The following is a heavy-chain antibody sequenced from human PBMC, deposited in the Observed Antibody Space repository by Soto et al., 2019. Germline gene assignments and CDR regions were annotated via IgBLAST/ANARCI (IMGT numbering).Heavy chain of an antibody. Sequence: QVQLVESGGGVVQPGRSLRLSCAASGFTFTNFDLNWVRQAPGKGLEWVAVISYDGGTEYYADSVKGRFSISRDNSKNTLYLQMDSLRAEDTAVYYCARGRSRVPGAPFDYWGQGTLVTVSS. CDR2: ISYDGGTE. CDR1: GFTFTNFD. D-gene: IGHD2-2*01. V-gene: IGHV3-30-3*01. J-gene: IGHJ4*02. CDR3: ARGRSRVPGAPFDY.